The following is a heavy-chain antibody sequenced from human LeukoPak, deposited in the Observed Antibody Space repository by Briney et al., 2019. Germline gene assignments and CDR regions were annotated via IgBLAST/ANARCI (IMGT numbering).Heavy chain of an antibody. CDR2: VSYDGSNK. V-gene: IGHV3-30*09. J-gene: IGHJ5*02. CDR1: GFTISAFA. D-gene: IGHD4-17*01. CDR3: ARTPMSYGDYRGWFDP. Sequence: WGSLRLSCAASGFTISAFAMHWVRQAPARGLEWVAVVSYDGSNKHYADSVRSRFAISRDISKNTVYLQMNSLRPEDTALYSCARTPMSYGDYRGWFDPWGQGTLVSVSS.